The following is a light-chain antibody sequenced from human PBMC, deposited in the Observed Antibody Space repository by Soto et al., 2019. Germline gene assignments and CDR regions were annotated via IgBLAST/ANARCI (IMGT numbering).Light chain of an antibody. Sequence: DIQMTQSPSTLSASVGDRVTITCRASQSISSWLAWYQQKPGKAPKLLIYDASSLESGVPSRFSGSGSGTEITLTISSLQPEDFATYYCQQYNSYRTFGQGTKVEIK. J-gene: IGKJ1*01. CDR1: QSISSW. CDR2: DAS. V-gene: IGKV1-5*01. CDR3: QQYNSYRT.